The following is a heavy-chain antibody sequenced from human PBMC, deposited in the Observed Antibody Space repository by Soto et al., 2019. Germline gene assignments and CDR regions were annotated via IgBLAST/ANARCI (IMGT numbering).Heavy chain of an antibody. CDR1: GGTFSSYT. D-gene: IGHD2-2*01. J-gene: IGHJ5*02. V-gene: IGHV1-69*02. Sequence: SVKVSCKASGGTFSSYTISWLRQARRQGLEWMGRIIPILGIANYAQKFQGRVTITADKSTSPAYLELSSLRSEDTAVYFCASRRRSTFVPYNWFDPRGQGTLVTVSS. CDR3: ASRRRSTFVPYNWFDP. CDR2: IIPILGIA.